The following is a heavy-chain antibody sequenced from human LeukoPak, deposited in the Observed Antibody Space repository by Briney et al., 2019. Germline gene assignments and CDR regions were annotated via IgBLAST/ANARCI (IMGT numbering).Heavy chain of an antibody. D-gene: IGHD3-16*02. V-gene: IGHV4-34*01. J-gene: IGHJ4*02. CDR2: INHSGST. CDR1: GGSFSGYS. Sequence: PSETLSLTCAVYGGSFSGYSWSWIRQPPGKGLEWIGEINHSGSTKYNPSLKNRVTISVDTSKNQFSLKLSSVTAADTAVYYCARVFYDYVWGSYRYFDCWGQGTLVTVSS. CDR3: ARVFYDYVWGSYRYFDC.